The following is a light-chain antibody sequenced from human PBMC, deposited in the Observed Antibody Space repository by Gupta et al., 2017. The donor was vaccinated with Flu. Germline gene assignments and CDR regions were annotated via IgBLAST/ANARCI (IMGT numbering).Light chain of an antibody. V-gene: IGKV3-11*01. J-gene: IGKJ4*01. CDR2: DAS. CDR1: QSVSSY. Sequence: EMVLTHSPATLSLSPGERATLSCRASQSVSSYLAWYQQKPGQAPTLLLYDASNWATGLPARFSGSGSGTDFTLTISSLEPEDFAVYYCQQRSNCPLTFGGGTKVDIK. CDR3: QQRSNCPLT.